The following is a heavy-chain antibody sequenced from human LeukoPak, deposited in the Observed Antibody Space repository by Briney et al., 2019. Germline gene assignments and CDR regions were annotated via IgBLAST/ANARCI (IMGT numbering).Heavy chain of an antibody. Sequence: PSETLSLTCTVSGGSISSSDYYWGWIRQLPGKWLEWIGSIYYSGSTYYNPSLKSRVTISVDTSKNQFSLKLSSVTAADTAVYYCARLEDRITIFGDAFDIWGQGTMVTVSS. J-gene: IGHJ3*02. CDR2: IYYSGST. CDR3: ARLEDRITIFGDAFDI. V-gene: IGHV4-39*01. D-gene: IGHD3-3*01. CDR1: GGSISSSDYY.